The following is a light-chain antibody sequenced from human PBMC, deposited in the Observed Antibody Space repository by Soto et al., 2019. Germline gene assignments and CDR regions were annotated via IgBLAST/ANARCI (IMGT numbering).Light chain of an antibody. CDR2: EVS. V-gene: IGLV2-14*01. Sequence: QSVLTQPASVSGSPGQSITLSCTGTSSDVGAYNYVSWYQQHPGKAPKLIIYEVSNRPSGVSHRFSGSKSGNTASLTISGLQAEDEADYYCSSHASSSTWVFGGGTQLT. J-gene: IGLJ3*02. CDR3: SSHASSSTWV. CDR1: SSDVGAYNY.